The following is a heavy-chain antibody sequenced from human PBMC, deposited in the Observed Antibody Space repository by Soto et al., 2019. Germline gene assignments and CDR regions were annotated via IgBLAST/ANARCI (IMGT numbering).Heavy chain of an antibody. V-gene: IGHV3-11*05. Sequence: QVQLVESGGGLVKPGGSLRLSCAASGFTFSDYYMSWIRQAPGQGLEWVSYISSSSRYTNYADSVKGRFTISRDNAKNSLDLQMNSLRAEDTAVYYCARDHHRYSGYDYVDYWGQGTLVTVSS. D-gene: IGHD5-12*01. CDR2: ISSSSRYT. J-gene: IGHJ4*02. CDR1: GFTFSDYY. CDR3: ARDHHRYSGYDYVDY.